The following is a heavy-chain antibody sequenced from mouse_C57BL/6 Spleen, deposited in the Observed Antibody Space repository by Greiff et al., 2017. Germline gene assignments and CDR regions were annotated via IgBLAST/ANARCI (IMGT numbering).Heavy chain of an antibody. CDR1: GYTFTSSG. V-gene: IGHV1-81*01. Sequence: VQLQQSGAELARPGASVKLSCKASGYTFTSSGISWVKQRTGQGLEWIGEISPRSGNTYYNEKFKGKATLTADKSSSTAYMELRSLTSEDSAVYFCARAPITTVVEDAMDYWGQGTSVTVSS. J-gene: IGHJ4*01. CDR2: ISPRSGNT. D-gene: IGHD1-1*01. CDR3: ARAPITTVVEDAMDY.